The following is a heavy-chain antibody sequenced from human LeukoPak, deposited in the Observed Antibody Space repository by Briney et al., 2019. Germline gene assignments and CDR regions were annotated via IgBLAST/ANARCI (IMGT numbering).Heavy chain of an antibody. CDR3: AELSGYDPYYFDY. Sequence: ASMKVSCKASGYSFTGYYMHWVRQATGQGLEWMGCINPNSGGTDYAQKFQGRVTMTRDTSISTAYMELSRLTSDDTAVYYCAELSGYDPYYFDYWGQGTLVAVSS. D-gene: IGHD5-12*01. J-gene: IGHJ4*02. CDR2: INPNSGGT. V-gene: IGHV1-2*02. CDR1: GYSFTGYY.